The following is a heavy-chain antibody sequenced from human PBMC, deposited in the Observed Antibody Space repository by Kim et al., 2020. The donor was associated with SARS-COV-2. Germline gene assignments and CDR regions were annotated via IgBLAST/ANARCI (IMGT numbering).Heavy chain of an antibody. CDR1: GFTFGDYA. D-gene: IGHD3-16*01. CDR3: TVITFGGDPPLARDFDY. Sequence: GGSLRLSCTASGFTFGDYAMSWVRQAPGKGLEWVGFIRSKAYGGTTEYAASVKGRFTISRDDSKSIAYLQMNSLKTEDTAVYYCTVITFGGDPPLARDFDYWGQGTLVTVSS. J-gene: IGHJ4*02. V-gene: IGHV3-49*04. CDR2: IRSKAYGGTT.